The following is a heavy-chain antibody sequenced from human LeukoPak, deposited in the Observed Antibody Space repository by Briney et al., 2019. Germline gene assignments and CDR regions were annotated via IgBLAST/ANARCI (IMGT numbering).Heavy chain of an antibody. CDR3: ARVTGYIVEDYFDY. J-gene: IGHJ4*02. CDR2: IYYSGST. D-gene: IGHD3-22*01. V-gene: IGHV4-39*07. Sequence: SETLSLTCTVSGGSISSGTYYWDWIRQPPGKGLEWIGSIYYSGSTYYNPSLKSRVTISVDTSKNQFSLRLSSVTAADTAVYYCARVTGYIVEDYFDYWGQGTLVTVSS. CDR1: GGSISSGTYY.